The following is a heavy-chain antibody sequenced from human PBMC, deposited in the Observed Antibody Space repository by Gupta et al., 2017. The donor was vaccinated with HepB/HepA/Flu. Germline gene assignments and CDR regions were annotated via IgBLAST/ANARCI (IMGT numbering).Heavy chain of an antibody. CDR1: GYSFPRYW. Sequence: DVQLVQSRGEVKKAGASLRISCQAYGYSFPRYWIAWVRQMPDTRLEWIGMFYVGDSDVIYNPSFQGQATMSGDISTRVVYLQWDNLKASDTASDVGARHSADSTLDYWGQGTPVTVSS. CDR3: ARHSADSTLDY. CDR2: FYVGDSDV. D-gene: IGHD4-4*01. J-gene: IGHJ4*02. V-gene: IGHV5-51*01.